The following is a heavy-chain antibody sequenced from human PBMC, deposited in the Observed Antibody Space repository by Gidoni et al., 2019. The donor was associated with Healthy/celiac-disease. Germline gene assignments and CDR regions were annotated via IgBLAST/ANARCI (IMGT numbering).Heavy chain of an antibody. J-gene: IGHJ4*02. V-gene: IGHV3-21*01. CDR3: ARDPYGEYSPGDYYYDSSGYWAY. D-gene: IGHD3-22*01. CDR2: ISSSSIYI. CDR1: GFTFSSDC. Sequence: EVQLVESGGGLVKPGGSLRLSCAASGFTFSSDCLNWVRQAPGKGLEWVSSISSSSIYIYYADSVKGRFTISRDNAKNSLYLQMNSLRAEDTAVYYCARDPYGEYSPGDYYYDSSGYWAYWGQGTLVTVSS.